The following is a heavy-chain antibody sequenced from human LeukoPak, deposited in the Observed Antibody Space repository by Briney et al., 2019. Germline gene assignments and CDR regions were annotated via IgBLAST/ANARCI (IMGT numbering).Heavy chain of an antibody. V-gene: IGHV3-53*01. CDR2: IYSGGST. J-gene: IGHJ4*02. CDR3: ARDRVGYYYDSSGYYSDY. Sequence: GGSLRLSCAASGFTVSSNYMSWVRQAPGRGLEWVSVIYSGGSTYYADSVKGRFTISRDNSKNTLYLQMNSLRAEDTAVYYCARDRVGYYYDSSGYYSDYWGQGTLVTVSS. D-gene: IGHD3-22*01. CDR1: GFTVSSNY.